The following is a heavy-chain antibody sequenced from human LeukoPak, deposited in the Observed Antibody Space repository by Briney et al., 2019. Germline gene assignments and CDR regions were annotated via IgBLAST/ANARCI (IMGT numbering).Heavy chain of an antibody. CDR2: INHSGST. D-gene: IGHD3-22*01. J-gene: IGHJ5*02. CDR3: ARDPVPDDSNGYYYLSP. Sequence: PSETLSLTCAVYGGPFSDYYWSWIRQPPGKGLEWIGEINHSGSTNYNPSLKSRVTISVDTSKNQFSLTLSSVTAADTAVYYCARDPVPDDSNGYYYLSPWGQGTLVTVSS. CDR1: GGPFSDYY. V-gene: IGHV4-34*01.